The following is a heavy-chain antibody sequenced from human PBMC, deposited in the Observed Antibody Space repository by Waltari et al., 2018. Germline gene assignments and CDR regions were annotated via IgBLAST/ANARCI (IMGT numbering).Heavy chain of an antibody. J-gene: IGHJ4*02. CDR2: IDPEDGEA. V-gene: IGHV1-24*01. CDR3: FGVGY. Sequence: QVQLVQSGAEVKKPGASVKVSCKVSGYTLTELSMHWVRQAPGKGLEWMGGIDPEDGEAIYGQKFQGRVTMTEDTSTGAAYMGLSSLGSEDTAVYYGFGVGYWGQGTLVTVSS. CDR1: GYTLTELS. D-gene: IGHD3-16*01.